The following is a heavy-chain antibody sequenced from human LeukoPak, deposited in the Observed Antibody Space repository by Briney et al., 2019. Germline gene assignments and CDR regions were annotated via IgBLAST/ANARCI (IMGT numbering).Heavy chain of an antibody. Sequence: ASVKVSCKASGYTFTSYGISWVRQAPGQGLEWMGWISAYNGNTNYAQKLQGRVTMTTDTSTSTAYMELRSLRSDDTAVYYCARGPSGFVVVPAAKSVFGPWGQGTLVTVSS. V-gene: IGHV1-18*01. J-gene: IGHJ5*02. CDR3: ARGPSGFVVVPAAKSVFGP. CDR2: ISAYNGNT. D-gene: IGHD2-2*01. CDR1: GYTFTSYG.